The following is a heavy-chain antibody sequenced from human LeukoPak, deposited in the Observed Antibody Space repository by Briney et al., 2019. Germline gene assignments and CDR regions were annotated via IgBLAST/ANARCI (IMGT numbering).Heavy chain of an antibody. Sequence: PGGSLRLSCAASGFTFSSYWMSWVRQAPGKGLEWVANIKQDGSEKYYVDSVKGRFTISRDNAKNSLYLQMNSLRAEDTAVYYCAREGPDIVSDWFDPWGQGTLVTVSS. D-gene: IGHD2-15*01. V-gene: IGHV3-7*01. CDR2: IKQDGSEK. CDR3: AREGPDIVSDWFDP. CDR1: GFTFSSYW. J-gene: IGHJ5*02.